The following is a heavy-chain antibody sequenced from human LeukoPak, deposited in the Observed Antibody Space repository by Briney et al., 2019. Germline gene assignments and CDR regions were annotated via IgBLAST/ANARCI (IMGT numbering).Heavy chain of an antibody. V-gene: IGHV3-30*02. Sequence: GGSLRLSCAASGFSFCSNNMHWVRQAPGKGLEWLAIMGRDGVTKYYPDYVRGRFSVSRDTSKDTLYLQMNSLRAEDTAVYYCARDHMWGFDHWGQGTPVTVSS. CDR3: ARDHMWGFDH. CDR1: GFSFCSNN. J-gene: IGHJ4*02. CDR2: MGRDGVTK. D-gene: IGHD1-26*01.